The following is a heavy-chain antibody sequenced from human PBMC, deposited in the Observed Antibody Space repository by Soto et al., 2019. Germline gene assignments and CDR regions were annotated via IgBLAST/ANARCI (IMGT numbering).Heavy chain of an antibody. J-gene: IGHJ4*02. CDR1: GYSFTSYW. Sequence: EVQLVQSGAEVKKPGESLKISCKGSGYSFTSYWIGWVRQMPGKGLEWMGIIYPGDSDTRYSPSFQGQVTISADKSISTAYLQWSSLKASDTAMYYCARVVLAAAGTSRYFDYWGQGTLVTVSS. CDR3: ARVVLAAAGTSRYFDY. V-gene: IGHV5-51*01. CDR2: IYPGDSDT. D-gene: IGHD6-13*01.